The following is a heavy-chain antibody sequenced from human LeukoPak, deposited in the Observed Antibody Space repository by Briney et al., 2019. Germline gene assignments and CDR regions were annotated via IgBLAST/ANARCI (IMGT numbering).Heavy chain of an antibody. CDR1: GFTFSSYH. CDR2: ISSGGERT. Sequence: GGSLRLSCAASGFTFSSYHMSWVRQAPGKGLEWVSAISSGGERTYYADSVKGRFTISRDNPKNTLYLQMNSLRAEDTAVYYCAKGSGSIAVDNLCVYWGQGTVVTVSS. D-gene: IGHD6-19*01. CDR3: AKGSGSIAVDNLCVY. V-gene: IGHV3-23*01. J-gene: IGHJ4*02.